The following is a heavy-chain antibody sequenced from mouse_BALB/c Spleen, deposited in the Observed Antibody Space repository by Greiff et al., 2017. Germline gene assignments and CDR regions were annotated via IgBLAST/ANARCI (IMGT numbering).Heavy chain of an antibody. CDR1: GFNIKDYY. J-gene: IGHJ2*01. V-gene: IGHV14-4*02. D-gene: IGHD2-1*01. CDR2: IDPENGDT. CDR3: NAWGGNYFPFDY. Sequence: EVQLVESGAELVRSGASVKLSCTASGFNIKDYYMHWVKQRPELGLEWIGWIDPENGDTEYAPKFQGKATMTADTSSNTAYLQLSSLTSEDTAVYYCNAWGGNYFPFDYWGQGTTLTVSS.